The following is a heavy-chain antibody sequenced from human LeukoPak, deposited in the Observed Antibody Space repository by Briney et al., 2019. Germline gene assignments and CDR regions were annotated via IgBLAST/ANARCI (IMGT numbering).Heavy chain of an antibody. J-gene: IGHJ3*02. Sequence: GESLKISCKGSGYIFTNYWIGWVRQMPGKGLEWMGMIYPGDSDTIYSPSFQGQVTMSADKSISTAYLQWSSLKASDTAMYYCARLITIFGVVKGPFDIWGQGTMVTVSS. CDR3: ARLITIFGVVKGPFDI. D-gene: IGHD3-3*01. CDR1: GYIFTNYW. CDR2: IYPGDSDT. V-gene: IGHV5-51*01.